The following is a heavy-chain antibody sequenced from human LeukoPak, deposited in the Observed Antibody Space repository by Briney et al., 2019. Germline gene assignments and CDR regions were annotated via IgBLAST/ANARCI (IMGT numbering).Heavy chain of an antibody. J-gene: IGHJ6*03. CDR3: ARCMVRGNFYYMDV. V-gene: IGHV4-39*01. D-gene: IGHD3-10*01. CDR2: IYYSGST. Sequence: SETVSLTCTVSGGSISSSSYYWGWIRQPPGKGLEWIGSIYYSGSTYYNPSLKSRVTISVDTSKNQFSLKLSSVTAADTAVYYCARCMVRGNFYYMDVWGKGTTVTVSS. CDR1: GGSISSSSYY.